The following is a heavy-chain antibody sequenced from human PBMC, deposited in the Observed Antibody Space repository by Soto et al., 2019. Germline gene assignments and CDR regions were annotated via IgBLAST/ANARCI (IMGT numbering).Heavy chain of an antibody. CDR1: GNTFTNYY. CDR3: ARGGHVVVVTAAFDS. J-gene: IGHJ4*02. D-gene: IGHD2-21*02. Sequence: HVQLMQSGAEVKKPGASVKDSCKASGNTFTNYYIHWVRQAPGQGLEWMGTINPSGGHTTYAQKFLGRTTLTRDTPTSTLYMELTSVGSEDTAVYYCARGGHVVVVTAAFDSWGQGTLVTVSS. V-gene: IGHV1-46*01. CDR2: INPSGGHT.